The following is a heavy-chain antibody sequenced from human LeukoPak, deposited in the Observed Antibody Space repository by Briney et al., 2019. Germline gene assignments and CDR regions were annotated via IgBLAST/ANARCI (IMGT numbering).Heavy chain of an antibody. CDR1: GGSISSGSYY. J-gene: IGHJ4*02. CDR3: ARDTAMASYFDY. D-gene: IGHD5-18*01. CDR2: IYTSGST. Sequence: SETLSLTCTVSGGSISSGSYYWSWIRQPAGKGLEWIGRIYTSGSTNYNPSLKSRVTISVDTSKNQFSLKLSSVTAADTAVYYCARDTAMASYFDYWGQGTLVTVSS. V-gene: IGHV4-61*02.